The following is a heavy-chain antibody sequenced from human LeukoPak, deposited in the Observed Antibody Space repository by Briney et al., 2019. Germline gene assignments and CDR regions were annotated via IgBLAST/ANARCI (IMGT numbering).Heavy chain of an antibody. D-gene: IGHD3-10*01. Sequence: SETLSLTCTVSGGSLSSSSYYWGWPRQPPGPGLEWVGYIYYSGSTNYNPSLKSRVAISVDTSKNQFSLNLSSVTAADTAVYYCARAAPYYYGSGSYYTSGYYYYMDVWGKGTPVTVSS. CDR2: IYYSGST. V-gene: IGHV4-61*01. CDR3: ARAAPYYYGSGSYYTSGYYYYMDV. J-gene: IGHJ6*03. CDR1: GGSLSSSSYY.